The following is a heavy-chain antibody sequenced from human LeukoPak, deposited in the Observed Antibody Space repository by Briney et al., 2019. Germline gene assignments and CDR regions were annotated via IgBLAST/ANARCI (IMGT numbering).Heavy chain of an antibody. J-gene: IGHJ4*02. Sequence: PGGSLRLSCAASGFTVSRNYMSWVRQAPGKGLEWVSVSYSGGDTYYPDSVKGRFTVSRDNPKNTVYLQMNSLRAEDTAVNFCARSPVLDRNDWSFADWGQGTLVTVSS. V-gene: IGHV3-53*01. CDR2: SYSGGDT. CDR3: ARSPVLDRNDWSFAD. CDR1: GFTVSRNY. D-gene: IGHD1-1*01.